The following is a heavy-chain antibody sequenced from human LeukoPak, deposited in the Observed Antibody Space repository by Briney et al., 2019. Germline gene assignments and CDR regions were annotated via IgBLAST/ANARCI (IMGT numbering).Heavy chain of an antibody. V-gene: IGHV4-30-4*01. CDR1: GGSISSGDYY. Sequence: SETLSLTCTVSGGSISSGDYYWSWIRQPPGKGLEWIGYIYYSGSTYYNPSLKSRVTISVDTSKNQFSLRLSSVTAADTAVYYCARHRWELNAFDIWGQGTMVTVSS. J-gene: IGHJ3*02. CDR2: IYYSGST. CDR3: ARHRWELNAFDI. D-gene: IGHD4-23*01.